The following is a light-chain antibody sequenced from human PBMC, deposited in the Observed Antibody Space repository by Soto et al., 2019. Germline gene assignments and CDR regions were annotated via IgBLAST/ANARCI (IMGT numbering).Light chain of an antibody. CDR1: QSLLHSDGKTY. J-gene: IGKJ4*01. Sequence: DIVMTQTPLSLSVTPGQPASISCKSSQSLLHSDGKTYLYWYLQKPGQPPQLLIYEISNRFSGVQDKFTGSGSGTDFTLQISRVEADDVGLYYCLQSIPLPLTFRGGTTVEIK. V-gene: IGKV2D-29*01. CDR3: LQSIPLPLT. CDR2: EIS.